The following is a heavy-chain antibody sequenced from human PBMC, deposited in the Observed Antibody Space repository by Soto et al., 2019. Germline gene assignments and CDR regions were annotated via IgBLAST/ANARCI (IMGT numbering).Heavy chain of an antibody. J-gene: IGHJ6*02. Sequence: QVQLVESGGGVVQPGRSLRLSCAASGFTFSSYAMHWVRQAPGKGLEWVAVISYDGSNKYYADSVKGRFTISRDNSKNPLYLQMNSLRAEDTAVYYCVSSYGSYYYYGMDVWGQGTTVTVSS. D-gene: IGHD5-18*01. V-gene: IGHV3-30-3*01. CDR2: ISYDGSNK. CDR1: GFTFSSYA. CDR3: VSSYGSYYYYGMDV.